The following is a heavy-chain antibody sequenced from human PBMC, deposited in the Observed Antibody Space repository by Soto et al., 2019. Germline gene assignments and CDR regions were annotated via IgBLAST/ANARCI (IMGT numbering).Heavy chain of an antibody. V-gene: IGHV1-18*01. CDR2: ISAYNDNT. CDR1: AYSFTRYG. Sequence: QVQLLQSGAEVKKPGASVKVSCKASAYSFTRYGISWVRQAPGQGLEWMGWISAYNDNTKYAQTFRGRVSMTTDTSTSTAYMELTSLTSDDTAVYYCAREGYCSSGSCALYSRDYFGMDVWGQGTTVTVSS. D-gene: IGHD2-15*01. CDR3: AREGYCSSGSCALYSRDYFGMDV. J-gene: IGHJ6*02.